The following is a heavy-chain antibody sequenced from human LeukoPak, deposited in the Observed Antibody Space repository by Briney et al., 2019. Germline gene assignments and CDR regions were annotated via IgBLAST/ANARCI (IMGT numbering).Heavy chain of an antibody. J-gene: IGHJ4*02. Sequence: SETLSLTCTVSGGSISSYYWSWIRQPPGKGLEWIGYLYYSGNTYYNPSLKSRVTMSVDTSKNQFSLKLSSVTAADTAVYCGGDCYYYFDYWGQGTLVTVSS. V-gene: IGHV4-59*03. CDR2: LYYSGNT. D-gene: IGHD2-21*02. CDR3: GDCYYYFDY. CDR1: GGSISSYY.